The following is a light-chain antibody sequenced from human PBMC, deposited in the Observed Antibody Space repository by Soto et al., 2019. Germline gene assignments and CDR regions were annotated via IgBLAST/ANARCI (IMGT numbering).Light chain of an antibody. Sequence: EMVMTQSPGTLSVSPGGRATLSCTASQTVHSNLAWYQHKPGQAPRLLIYAATTRYTGVPARISGSGSGTDFTLTIDSLQSEDFAVYFCQQYNDWPVYTFGLGTKVEI. CDR3: QQYNDWPVYT. J-gene: IGKJ2*01. V-gene: IGKV3-15*01. CDR2: AAT. CDR1: QTVHSN.